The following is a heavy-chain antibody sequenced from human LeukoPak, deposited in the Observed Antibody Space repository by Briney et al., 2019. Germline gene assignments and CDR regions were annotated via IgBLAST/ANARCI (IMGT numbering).Heavy chain of an antibody. CDR2: IYTGGDT. V-gene: IGHV4-61*09. D-gene: IGHD2-21*01. Sequence: SQTLSLTCSVSGDSISSGPYYWSWIRQPAGKALEWIGYIYTGGDTKYSPSLRSRVTISIDKSKNEFSLRLTSVTAADTAVYFCARDADCNGGICFGTRWFDPWGQGTQVTVSP. J-gene: IGHJ5*02. CDR3: ARDADCNGGICFGTRWFDP. CDR1: GDSISSGPYY.